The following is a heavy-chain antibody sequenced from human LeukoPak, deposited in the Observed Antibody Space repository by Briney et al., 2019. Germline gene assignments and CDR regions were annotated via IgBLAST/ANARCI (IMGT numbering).Heavy chain of an antibody. Sequence: SETQSLTCTVSGDSISNPYYWGWIRQPPGKGLEWIGSISHSGSTFYTPSLRSRVTISLDTSKNQFSLKLSSVTAADTAVYYCARHATGSYPVPWLDPWGQGTLVTVST. V-gene: IGHV4-38-2*02. D-gene: IGHD3-10*01. CDR1: GDSISNPYY. J-gene: IGHJ5*02. CDR2: ISHSGST. CDR3: ARHATGSYPVPWLDP.